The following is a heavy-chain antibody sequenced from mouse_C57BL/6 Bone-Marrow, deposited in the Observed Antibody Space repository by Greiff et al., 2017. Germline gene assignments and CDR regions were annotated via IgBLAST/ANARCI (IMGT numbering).Heavy chain of an antibody. CDR3: TPYYDYFDY. CDR2: IDPENGDT. Sequence: VHVKQSGAELVRPGASVKLSCTASGFNIKDDYMHWVKQRPEQGLEWIGWIDPENGDTEYASKFQGKATITADTSSNTAYLQLSSLTSEDTAVYYCTPYYDYFDYWGQGTTLTVSS. D-gene: IGHD2-4*01. CDR1: GFNIKDDY. J-gene: IGHJ2*01. V-gene: IGHV14-4*01.